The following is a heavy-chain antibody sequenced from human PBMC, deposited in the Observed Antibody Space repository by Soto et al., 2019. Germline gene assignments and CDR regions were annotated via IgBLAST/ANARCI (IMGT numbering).Heavy chain of an antibody. CDR1: GGSISSYY. CDR3: ARELAVAGSHYYYYMDV. D-gene: IGHD6-19*01. CDR2: IYYSGST. Sequence: PSETLSLTCTVSGGSISSYYWSWIRQPPGKGLEWIGYIYYSGSTNYNPSLKSRVTISVDTSKNQFSLKLSSVTAADTAVYYCARELAVAGSHYYYYMDVWGKGNTVTVSS. J-gene: IGHJ6*03. V-gene: IGHV4-59*01.